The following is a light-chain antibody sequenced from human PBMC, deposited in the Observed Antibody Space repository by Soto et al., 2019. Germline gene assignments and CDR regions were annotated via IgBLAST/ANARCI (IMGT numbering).Light chain of an antibody. CDR1: QGISTF. CDR2: GAS. V-gene: IGKV1-39*01. J-gene: IGKJ1*01. Sequence: DIQMTQSPSSLFASVGDRVTITCRASQGISTFLRWYQQRPGKAPSLIIYGASNLQSGVPSRFSGRGSGTEFSLTISTLQPEDVATYYCQHTRTTPRTFGQGTKVEIK. CDR3: QHTRTTPRT.